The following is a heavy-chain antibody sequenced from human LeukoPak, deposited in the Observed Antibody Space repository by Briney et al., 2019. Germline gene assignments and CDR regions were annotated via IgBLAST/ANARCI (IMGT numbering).Heavy chain of an antibody. J-gene: IGHJ5*02. CDR2: INPSGGST. CDR3: AREREAPTNWFDP. V-gene: IGHV1-46*01. Sequence: ASVKVSCKASGYTFTSYGISWVRQAPGQGLEWMGIINPSGGSTSYAQKFQGRVTMTRDTSTSTVCMELSSLRSEDTAVYYCAREREAPTNWFDPWGQGTLVTVSS. CDR1: GYTFTSYG.